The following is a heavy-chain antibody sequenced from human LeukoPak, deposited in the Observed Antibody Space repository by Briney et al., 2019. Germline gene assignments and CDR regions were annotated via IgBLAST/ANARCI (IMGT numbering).Heavy chain of an antibody. J-gene: IGHJ6*02. V-gene: IGHV4-39*01. Sequence: KSSETLSLTCTVSGGSTSSSSYYWGWIRQPPGKGLEWIGSIYYSGSTYYNPSLKSRVTISVDTSKNQFSLKLSSVTAADTAVYYCARLYSSGWPHYYYYGMDVWGQGTTVTVSS. CDR2: IYYSGST. CDR3: ARLYSSGWPHYYYYGMDV. D-gene: IGHD6-19*01. CDR1: GGSTSSSSYY.